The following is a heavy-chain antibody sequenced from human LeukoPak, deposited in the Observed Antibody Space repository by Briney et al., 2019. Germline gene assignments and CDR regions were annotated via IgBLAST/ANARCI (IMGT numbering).Heavy chain of an antibody. CDR1: GFTFSSYG. V-gene: IGHV3-30*02. CDR2: IRYDGSNK. D-gene: IGHD3-22*01. J-gene: IGHJ4*02. Sequence: GGSLRLSCAASGFTFSSYGMHWVRQAPGKGLEGAAFIRYDGSNKYYADSVKGRFTISRDNSKNTLYLQMNSLRAADTAVYYCAQDPTHYRVWDDYDSTVLSYWGQGTLVTVSS. CDR3: AQDPTHYRVWDDYDSTVLSY.